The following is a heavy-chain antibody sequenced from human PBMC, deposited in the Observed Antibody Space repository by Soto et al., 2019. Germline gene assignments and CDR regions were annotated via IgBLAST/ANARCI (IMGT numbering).Heavy chain of an antibody. J-gene: IGHJ6*02. CDR2: IIPIFGTA. CDR1: GGTFSSYA. V-gene: IGHV1-69*13. Sequence: ASVKVSCKASGGTFSSYAISWVRQAPGQGLEWMGGIIPIFGTANYAQKFQGRVTITADESTSTAYMELSSLRSEDTAVYYCARRLGCSGGSCHGVYYYGMDVWGQGTTVT. D-gene: IGHD2-15*01. CDR3: ARRLGCSGGSCHGVYYYGMDV.